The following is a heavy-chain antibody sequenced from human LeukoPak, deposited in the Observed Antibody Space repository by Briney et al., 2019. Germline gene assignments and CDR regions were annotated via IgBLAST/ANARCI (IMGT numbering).Heavy chain of an antibody. CDR3: ARTLPATGSVYYYYGMDV. V-gene: IGHV2-70*11. CDR2: IDWDDDK. J-gene: IGHJ6*02. Sequence: SGPTLVNPTQTLTLTCTFSGFSLSTSGMCVSWIRQPPGKALEWLARIDWDDDKYYSTSLKTRLTISKDTSKNQVVLTMTNMDPVDTATYYCARTLPATGSVYYYYGMDVWGQGTTVTVSS. D-gene: IGHD2-15*01. CDR1: GFSLSTSGMC.